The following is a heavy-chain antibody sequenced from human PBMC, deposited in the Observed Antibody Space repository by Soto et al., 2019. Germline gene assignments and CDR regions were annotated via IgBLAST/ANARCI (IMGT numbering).Heavy chain of an antibody. Sequence: QVQLQESGPGLVKPSETLSLTCTVSGGYVSSGSYYWSWIRQPPGKGLEWIGYIYYSGRTNYNPSLKSRVNISVDTTKNQFSLKLNSVTAANTAVYDCARDELIIVGAEDYCYGMDVGGQVTTVTFSS. CDR1: GGYVSSGSYY. J-gene: IGHJ6*02. CDR3: ARDELIIVGAEDYCYGMDV. V-gene: IGHV4-61*01. CDR2: IYYSGRT. D-gene: IGHD1-26*01.